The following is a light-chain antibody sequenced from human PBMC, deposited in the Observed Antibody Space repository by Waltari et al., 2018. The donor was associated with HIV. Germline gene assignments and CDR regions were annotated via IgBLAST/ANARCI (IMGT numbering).Light chain of an antibody. Sequence: QSALTQPPSASGSPGQSVTFSCTGTSRDVGAYNFVSWYQQHPGKAPKLIIYGVNRRPSGVPDRFSGYKSGNTASLTVSRLQADDEADYYCSSYAGPNHLLFGGGTKLTVL. V-gene: IGLV2-8*01. J-gene: IGLJ2*01. CDR1: SRDVGAYNF. CDR2: GVN. CDR3: SSYAGPNHLL.